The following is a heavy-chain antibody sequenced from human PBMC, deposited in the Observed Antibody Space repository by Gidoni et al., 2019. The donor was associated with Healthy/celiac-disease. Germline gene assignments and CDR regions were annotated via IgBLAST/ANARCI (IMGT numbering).Heavy chain of an antibody. CDR2: IWYDGSNK. CDR1: GFTFSSSG. J-gene: IGHJ6*02. V-gene: IGHV3-33*01. Sequence: QVQLVESGGGVVQPGRSLRLSCAASGFTFSSSGMHWVRQAPGKGLEWVAVIWYDGSNKYYADSVKGRFTISRDNSKNTLYLQMNSLRAEDTAVYYCARDGYYDFWSGYLPPLYGMDVWGQGTTVTVSS. CDR3: ARDGYYDFWSGYLPPLYGMDV. D-gene: IGHD3-3*01.